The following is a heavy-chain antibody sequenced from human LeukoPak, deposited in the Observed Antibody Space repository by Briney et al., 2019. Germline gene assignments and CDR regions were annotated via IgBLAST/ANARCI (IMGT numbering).Heavy chain of an antibody. V-gene: IGHV4-59*01. Sequence: SETLSLTCTVSGGSISSYYWSWIRQPPGEGLEWIGYIYYSGSTNYNPSLKSRVTISVDTSKNQFSLKLSSVTAADTAVYYCARAHSSSWYGVWFDPWGQGTLVTVSS. CDR3: ARAHSSSWYGVWFDP. CDR1: GGSISSYY. CDR2: IYYSGST. J-gene: IGHJ5*02. D-gene: IGHD6-13*01.